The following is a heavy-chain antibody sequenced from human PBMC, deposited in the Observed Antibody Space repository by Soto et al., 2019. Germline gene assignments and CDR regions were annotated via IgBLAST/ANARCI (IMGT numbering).Heavy chain of an antibody. CDR3: AKVQGSGSGLYYFYYYGMDV. V-gene: IGHV3-23*01. CDR2: VSGNGLST. CDR1: GFTFSSYA. J-gene: IGHJ6*02. Sequence: EVQLLESGGGLIQPGGPLRLSCAASGFTFSSYALSWVRQAPGKGLQCVSTVSGNGLSTYYADSVKGRFTISRDNSRNTLYLQMNSLRAEDTAVYYCAKVQGSGSGLYYFYYYGMDVWGQGTTVTVSS. D-gene: IGHD3-10*01.